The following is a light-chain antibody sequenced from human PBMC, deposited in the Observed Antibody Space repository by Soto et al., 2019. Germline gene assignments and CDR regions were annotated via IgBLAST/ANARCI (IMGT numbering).Light chain of an antibody. Sequence: IQMTQSPSSLSASVGDRVTITCRASQDVGNELGWYQQKPGKAPNLLMYGASTLQSGVPSRFSGSRSGTEFTLTISSLQPDDFATYYCQQYNSYSRSFGPGTKVDI. V-gene: IGKV1-17*01. CDR2: GAS. CDR1: QDVGNE. CDR3: QQYNSYSRS. J-gene: IGKJ3*01.